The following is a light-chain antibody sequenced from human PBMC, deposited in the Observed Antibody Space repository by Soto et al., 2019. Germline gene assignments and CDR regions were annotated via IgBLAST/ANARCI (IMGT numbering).Light chain of an antibody. Sequence: ESVLTQSPGTLSLSPGERVTLSCRASQSIRNNYLAWYQQKPGQAPRLLIYGASSRATGIPDRFSGSGSGTDFTLTISSLEPEAFAVYYCHQYGNSPFTFGQGTKLEIK. CDR3: HQYGNSPFT. V-gene: IGKV3-20*01. J-gene: IGKJ2*01. CDR2: GAS. CDR1: QSIRNNY.